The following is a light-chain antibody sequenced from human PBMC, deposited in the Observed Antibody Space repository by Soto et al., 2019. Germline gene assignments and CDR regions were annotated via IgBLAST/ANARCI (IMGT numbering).Light chain of an antibody. CDR1: SSDIGGYKY. CDR2: DVS. Sequence: QSALTQPASVSGSPGQSITISCTGTSSDIGGYKYVSWYQQHPGKAPKLMIYDVSSRPSGVSNRFSGSKSGNTASLTISGLQAEDEADYYCSSCTGSSTAVVFGGGTKLTV. J-gene: IGLJ2*01. CDR3: SSCTGSSTAVV. V-gene: IGLV2-14*01.